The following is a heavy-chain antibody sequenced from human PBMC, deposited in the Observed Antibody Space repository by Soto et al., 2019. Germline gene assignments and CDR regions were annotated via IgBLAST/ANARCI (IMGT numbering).Heavy chain of an antibody. D-gene: IGHD2-2*02. Sequence: SSVKVSCKASGGTFSSYAISWVRQAPGQGLEWMGGIIPIFGTANYAQKFQGRVTINADKSTSTAYMELSSLRSEDTAVYYCARQYRKGMDVWGKGNTVTVYS. V-gene: IGHV1-69*06. CDR1: GGTFSSYA. CDR2: IIPIFGTA. CDR3: ARQYRKGMDV. J-gene: IGHJ6*04.